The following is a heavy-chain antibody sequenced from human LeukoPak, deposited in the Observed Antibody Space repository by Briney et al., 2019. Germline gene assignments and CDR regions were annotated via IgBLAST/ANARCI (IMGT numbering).Heavy chain of an antibody. J-gene: IGHJ4*02. Sequence: PGGSLRLSCAASGFTFSNAWMSWVRQAPGKGLEWVGRIKRKTDGATTDYGAPVKGRFTISRDDSKNTLYLQMNSLKTEGTAVYYCTTASYSNYGFDYWGQGTLVTVSS. CDR2: IKRKTDGATT. D-gene: IGHD4-11*01. CDR1: GFTFSNAW. V-gene: IGHV3-15*01. CDR3: TTASYSNYGFDY.